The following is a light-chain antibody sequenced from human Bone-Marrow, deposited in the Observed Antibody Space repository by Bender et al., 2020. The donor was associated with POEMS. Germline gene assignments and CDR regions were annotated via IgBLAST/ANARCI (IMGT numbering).Light chain of an antibody. J-gene: IGLJ1*01. CDR3: QSYDSSLSGSV. CDR1: NSNIGTNA. V-gene: IGLV1-44*01. CDR2: SDN. Sequence: QSVLTQPPSASGTPGQRVTISCSGSNSNIGTNAVNWYQQFPGTAPQLLIYSDNQRPSGVPDRFSGSKSGTSASLAITGLQAGDEADYYCQSYDSSLSGSVFGTGTKVTVL.